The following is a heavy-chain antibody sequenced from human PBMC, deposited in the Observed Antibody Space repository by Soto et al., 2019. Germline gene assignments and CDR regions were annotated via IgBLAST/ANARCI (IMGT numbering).Heavy chain of an antibody. CDR2: IYYSGST. V-gene: IGHV4-31*03. D-gene: IGHD3-16*01. CDR3: ARGDSAHLGELWVDY. J-gene: IGHJ4*02. Sequence: SETLSLTCTVSGGSISSGGYYWSWIRQHPGKGLEWIGYIYYSGSTYYNPSLKSRVTISVDTSKNQFSLKLSSVTAADTAVYYCARGDSAHLGELWVDYWGQGTLVTVSS. CDR1: GGSISSGGYY.